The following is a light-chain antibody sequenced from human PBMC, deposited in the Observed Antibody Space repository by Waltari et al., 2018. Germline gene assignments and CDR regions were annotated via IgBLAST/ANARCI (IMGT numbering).Light chain of an antibody. CDR1: QSVTTN. J-gene: IGKJ5*01. CDR3: QQSDNWPPIT. Sequence: EIVMTQSPATLSVSPGERATLSCRASQSVTTNVAWYQQKPGQTPRLLIFGASTRATGVPARFSGSGSGTDFTLTISDLQSDDFAVYYCQQSDNWPPITFGQGTRLEIK. CDR2: GAS. V-gene: IGKV3-15*01.